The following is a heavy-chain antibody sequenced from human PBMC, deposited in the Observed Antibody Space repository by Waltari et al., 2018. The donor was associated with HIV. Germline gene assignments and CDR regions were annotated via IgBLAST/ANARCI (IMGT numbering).Heavy chain of an antibody. CDR2: ISSDGTTT. CDR3: TRDLARYNWNEIPLDY. CDR1: GFTFSSYW. D-gene: IGHD1-20*01. Sequence: EVQLVESGGGLVQPGGSLRLSCAASGFTFSSYWMHWVRQVPGKGLVWVSRISSDGTTTSYADSVKGRFTISRDNAKNTLYLQMNSLRAEDTAVYYCTRDLARYNWNEIPLDYWGQGALVTVSS. J-gene: IGHJ4*02. V-gene: IGHV3-74*01.